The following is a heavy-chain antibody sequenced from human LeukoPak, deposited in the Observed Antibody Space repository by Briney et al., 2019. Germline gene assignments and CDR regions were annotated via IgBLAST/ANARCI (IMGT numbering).Heavy chain of an antibody. CDR1: GFTFSSYA. V-gene: IGHV3-23*01. Sequence: GGSLRLSCAASGFTFSSYAMSWVRQAPGKGLEWVSAISGSGYSTYYADSVKGRFTISRDNSKNTLYLQMNSLRAEDTAVYYCAKALPRGYSYGYFDYWGQGTLVTVSS. CDR2: ISGSGYST. D-gene: IGHD5-18*01. CDR3: AKALPRGYSYGYFDY. J-gene: IGHJ4*02.